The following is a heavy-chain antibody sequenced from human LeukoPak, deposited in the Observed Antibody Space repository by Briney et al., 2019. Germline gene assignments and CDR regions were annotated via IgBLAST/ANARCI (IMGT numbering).Heavy chain of an antibody. CDR2: INHSGST. J-gene: IGHJ4*02. CDR1: GGSFSGYY. CDR3: ASSIAAAGTDPFDY. D-gene: IGHD6-13*01. Sequence: PSETLSLTCAVYGGSFSGYYWSWIRQPPGKGLEWIGEINHSGSTNYNPSLKSRVTISVDTSKNQFSLKLSSVTAADTAVYYCASSIAAAGTDPFDYWGQGTLVTVSS. V-gene: IGHV4-34*01.